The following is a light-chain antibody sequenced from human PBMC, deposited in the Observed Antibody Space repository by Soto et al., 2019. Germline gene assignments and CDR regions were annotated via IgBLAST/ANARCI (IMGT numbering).Light chain of an antibody. J-gene: IGKJ3*01. CDR2: LGS. CDR1: QSLLHSNGYNY. Sequence: DIVMTQSPLSLPVTPGEPASISCRSSQSLLHSNGYNYLDWYLQKPGQSPQLLIYLGSNPASGVPDRFSGSGSGTDFILKISRVEAEDVGVSYCVQALPTQFTVRPGTKVDIK. CDR3: VQALPTQFT. V-gene: IGKV2-28*01.